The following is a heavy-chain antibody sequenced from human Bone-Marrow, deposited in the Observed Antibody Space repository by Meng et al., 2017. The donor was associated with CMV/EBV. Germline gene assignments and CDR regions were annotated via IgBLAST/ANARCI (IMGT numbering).Heavy chain of an antibody. CDR3: TTVGYYSSTSCSHFDY. CDR2: IKSKTDGGTT. Sequence: GESLKISCAASGFTFSNAWMSWVRQAPGKGLEWVGRIKSKTDGGTTDYAAPVKGRFTISRDDSKNTLYLQMNSLKTEDTAVYYCTTVGYYSSTSCSHFDYWGQGTLVTVSS. V-gene: IGHV3-15*01. J-gene: IGHJ4*02. D-gene: IGHD2-2*01. CDR1: GFTFSNAW.